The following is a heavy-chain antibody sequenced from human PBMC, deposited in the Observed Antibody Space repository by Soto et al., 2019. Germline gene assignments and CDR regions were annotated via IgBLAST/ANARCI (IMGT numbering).Heavy chain of an antibody. V-gene: IGHV4-59*08. CDR3: ARVQSAYYDRASAY. J-gene: IGHJ4*02. CDR2: IYYNGHT. D-gene: IGHD3-16*01. Sequence: PSETLSLTCTVSGDSISPYYWSWIRQPPGKGLEWIGYIYYNGHTDYSPSLQSRLTMSVDTSKNQFSLKLTSVTAADTAVYYCARVQSAYYDRASAYWGQGIRVTVSS. CDR1: GDSISPYY.